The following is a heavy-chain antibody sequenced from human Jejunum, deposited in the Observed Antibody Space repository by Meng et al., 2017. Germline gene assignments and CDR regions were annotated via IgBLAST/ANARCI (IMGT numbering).Heavy chain of an antibody. J-gene: IGHJ2*01. CDR1: GDSLSGYY. CDR3: ARQWGGKFFYFDL. D-gene: IGHD3-16*01. CDR2: MWQSGSA. Sequence: QVQLQESGPGLVKPSETLSLTCTVSGDSLSGYYWSWSRQPPGKGLEWIGYMWQSGSATYNPSLESRVTISVDTSKKQFSLNLRSVTAADTAVYYCARQWGGKFFYFDLWGRGILVTVSS. V-gene: IGHV4-59*08.